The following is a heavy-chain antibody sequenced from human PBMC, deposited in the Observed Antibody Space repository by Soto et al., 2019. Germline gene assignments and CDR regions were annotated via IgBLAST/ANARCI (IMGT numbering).Heavy chain of an antibody. J-gene: IGHJ4*02. V-gene: IGHV3-30*18. Sequence: QVQLVESGGGVVQPGRSLRLSCAASGFTFSSYGMHWVRQAPGKGLEWVAVISDDGRDKHHAGPVKGRFTITRDNSKNTLYLIMDSLRPEVCAVYYCAKDRNRGAAVYCFDYWGQGTLVAVSS. D-gene: IGHD6-13*01. CDR2: ISDDGRDK. CDR3: AKDRNRGAAVYCFDY. CDR1: GFTFSSYG.